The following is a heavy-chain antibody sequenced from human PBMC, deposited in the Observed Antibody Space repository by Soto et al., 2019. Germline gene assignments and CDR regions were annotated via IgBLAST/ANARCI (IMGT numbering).Heavy chain of an antibody. Sequence: QVPLVQSGAEVKKPGASVKVSCKASGYTFTSYVISWVRQAPGQGLVWMGWISAYNGNTNYAQKLQGRVTMTTDTSTSTAYMELRSLRSDDTAVYYCARGVIDYYYYYYMDVWGKGTTVTVSS. CDR1: GYTFTSYV. CDR2: ISAYNGNT. V-gene: IGHV1-18*01. CDR3: ARGVIDYYYYYYMDV. D-gene: IGHD3-16*01. J-gene: IGHJ6*03.